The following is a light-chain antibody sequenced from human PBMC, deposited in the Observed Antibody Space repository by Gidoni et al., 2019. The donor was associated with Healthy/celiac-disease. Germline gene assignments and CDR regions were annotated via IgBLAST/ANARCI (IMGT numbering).Light chain of an antibody. CDR2: AAS. Sequence: DIQMTQSPSSLSASVGDRVTITCRASQSISSYLNWYHQKPGKAPKLLIYAASSLQSGVPSRFSGSGSGTDLTLTISSLQPEDFATYYCQQSYSTPPALTFGGGTKVEIK. CDR3: QQSYSTPPALT. V-gene: IGKV1-39*01. CDR1: QSISSY. J-gene: IGKJ4*01.